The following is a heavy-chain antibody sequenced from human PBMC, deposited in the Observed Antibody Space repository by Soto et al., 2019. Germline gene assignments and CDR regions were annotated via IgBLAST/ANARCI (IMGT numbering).Heavy chain of an antibody. CDR1: GFTFSSYA. Sequence: EVQLLESGGGLVQPGGSLRLSCAASGFTFSSYAMSWVRQAPGKGLEWVSASGSGGSTYYADSVKGRFTISRDNSKTTLYLQMNSLRAEDTAVYYCAYSSTPFDYWGQGTLVTVSS. CDR2: SGSGGST. D-gene: IGHD6-13*01. V-gene: IGHV3-23*01. J-gene: IGHJ4*02. CDR3: AYSSTPFDY.